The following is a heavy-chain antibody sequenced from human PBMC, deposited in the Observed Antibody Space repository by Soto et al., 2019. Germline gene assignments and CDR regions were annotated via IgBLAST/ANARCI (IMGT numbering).Heavy chain of an antibody. J-gene: IGHJ6*02. Sequence: QVQLVQSGAEVKKPGASVKVSCKASGYTFTSYGISWVRQAPGQGLEWMGWISAYNGNTNYAQKLQGRVTMTTDTSTSTAYMELRSLRSDDTAVYYCARDPNIVGAQPYYYYGTDVWGQGTTVTVSS. CDR3: ARDPNIVGAQPYYYYGTDV. CDR1: GYTFTSYG. V-gene: IGHV1-18*01. D-gene: IGHD1-26*01. CDR2: ISAYNGNT.